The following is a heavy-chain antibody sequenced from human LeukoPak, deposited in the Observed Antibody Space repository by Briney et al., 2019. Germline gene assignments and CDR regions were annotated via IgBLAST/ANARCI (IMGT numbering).Heavy chain of an antibody. D-gene: IGHD4-23*01. CDR3: ARDNSIGGRGWWFDP. CDR2: INPSGSST. J-gene: IGHJ5*02. V-gene: IGHV1-46*01. Sequence: ASVKVSCKASGYSFTSHYMHWVRQAPGQGLEWMGLINPSGSSTLYAQKFQGRVTMTRDMSTTTDYMELSSLRSEDTAVYYCARDNSIGGRGWWFDPWGQGTLVTVSS. CDR1: GYSFTSHY.